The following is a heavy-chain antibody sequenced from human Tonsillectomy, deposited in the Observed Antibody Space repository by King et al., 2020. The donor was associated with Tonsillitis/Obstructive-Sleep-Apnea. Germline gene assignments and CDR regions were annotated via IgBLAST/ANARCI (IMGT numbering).Heavy chain of an antibody. V-gene: IGHV4-39*01. CDR1: GGSISSRSYY. D-gene: IGHD3-16*01. CDR2: IYYSGST. CDR3: ARHHSPDWGYYYYYYMDV. Sequence: LQLQESGPGLVKPSETLSLTCTVSGGSISSRSYYWGWIRQSPGKGLEWIGSIYYSGSTNYNPSLKSRVTISVDTSKNQFSLKLSSVTAADTAVYYCARHHSPDWGYYYYYYMDVWGKGTTVTVSS. J-gene: IGHJ6*03.